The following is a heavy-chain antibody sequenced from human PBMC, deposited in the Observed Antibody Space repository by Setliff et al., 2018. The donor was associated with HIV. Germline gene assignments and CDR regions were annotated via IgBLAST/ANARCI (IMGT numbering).Heavy chain of an antibody. CDR1: GFTFSSYA. D-gene: IGHD3-10*01. V-gene: IGHV3-23*01. J-gene: IGHJ4*02. CDR2: ITSGGST. Sequence: GSLRLSCAASGFTFSSYAMSWVRQTPEKGLEWVSIITSGGSTYYADSAKGRFIISRDNSKNTLYLQMNSLRAEDTATYYCAKEFEDLSGAYWGQGTLVTVSS. CDR3: AKEFEDLSGAY.